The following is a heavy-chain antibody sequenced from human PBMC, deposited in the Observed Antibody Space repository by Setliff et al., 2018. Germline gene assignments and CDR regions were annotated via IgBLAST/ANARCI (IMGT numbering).Heavy chain of an antibody. J-gene: IGHJ6*02. CDR2: IYYSGGA. Sequence: SETLSLTCTVSGGSVNDYYWSWIRRPPGKGLEWIGYIYYSGGATYNPSLRGRASIAIGASKAHFSLDLRTVTTADTAVYYCARDASFGFDVWGPGITVTVSS. CDR1: GGSVNDYY. D-gene: IGHD2-2*01. V-gene: IGHV4-59*02. CDR3: ARDASFGFDV.